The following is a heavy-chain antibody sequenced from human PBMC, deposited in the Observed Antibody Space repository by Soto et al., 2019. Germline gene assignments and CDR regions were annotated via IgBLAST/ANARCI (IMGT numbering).Heavy chain of an antibody. Sequence: QVQLVESGGGVVQPGRSLRLSCAASGFTFSSYAMHWVRQAPGKGLEWVAVISYDGSNKYYADSVKGRFTISRDNSKNTLYLQMNSLRAEDTAVYYCARDDGGAIVVVVASPFDYWGQGTLVTVSS. CDR2: ISYDGSNK. CDR3: ARDDGGAIVVVVASPFDY. J-gene: IGHJ4*02. CDR1: GFTFSSYA. V-gene: IGHV3-30-3*01. D-gene: IGHD2-15*01.